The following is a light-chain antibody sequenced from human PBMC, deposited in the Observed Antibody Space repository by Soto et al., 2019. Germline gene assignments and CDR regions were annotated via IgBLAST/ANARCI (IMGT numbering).Light chain of an antibody. CDR2: RNN. CDR3: AAWDDSLRVL. J-gene: IGLJ2*01. Sequence: QSVLTQPPSASGTPGQRVTISCSGSSSNIGSNYVYWYQQLPGTAPKLLIYRNNQRPSGVPGRFSGSKSGTSASLAISGLRSEDEADYYCAAWDDSLRVLFGGGTKLTVL. V-gene: IGLV1-47*01. CDR1: SSNIGSNY.